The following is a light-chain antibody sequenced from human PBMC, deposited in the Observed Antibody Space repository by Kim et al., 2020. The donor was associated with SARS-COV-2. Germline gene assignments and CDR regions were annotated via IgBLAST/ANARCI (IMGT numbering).Light chain of an antibody. J-gene: IGLJ2*01. V-gene: IGLV1-44*01. Sequence: ELTQPPSASGTPGQRVTISCSGSSSNIGSNTVNWYQQLPGAAPKLLIYSNNQRPSGVPDRFSGSKSGTSASLAISGLQSEDEADYYCAAWDDSLNGPVFGGGTQLTVL. CDR1: SSNIGSNT. CDR2: SNN. CDR3: AAWDDSLNGPV.